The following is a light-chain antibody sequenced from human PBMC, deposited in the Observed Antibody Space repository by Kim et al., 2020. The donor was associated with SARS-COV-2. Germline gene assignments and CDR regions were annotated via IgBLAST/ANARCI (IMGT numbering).Light chain of an antibody. V-gene: IGLV2-14*01. CDR3: SSYTTSSTWV. J-gene: IGLJ3*02. CDR2: DVT. CDR1: SSDVGAYNY. Sequence: QSALTQPASVSGSPGQSITISCTGTSSDVGAYNYVSWYQQHPGKAPKVMIYDVTKRPSGVSDRLSGSKSGNTASLTISGLPAEDEADYYCSSYTTSSTWVFGGGTQLTVL.